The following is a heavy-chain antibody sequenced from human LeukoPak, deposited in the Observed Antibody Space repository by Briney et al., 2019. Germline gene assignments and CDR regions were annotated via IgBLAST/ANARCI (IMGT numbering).Heavy chain of an antibody. D-gene: IGHD3-22*01. CDR2: IRSKAYGGTT. Sequence: GGSLRLSCTASGFTFGDYAMSWFRQAPGKGLEWVGFIRSKAYGGTTEYAASVKGRFTISRDDSKSIAYLQMNSLKTEDTAVYYCTGRYYYDSSGYYSFDYRGQGTLVTVSS. V-gene: IGHV3-49*03. J-gene: IGHJ4*02. CDR3: TGRYYYDSSGYYSFDY. CDR1: GFTFGDYA.